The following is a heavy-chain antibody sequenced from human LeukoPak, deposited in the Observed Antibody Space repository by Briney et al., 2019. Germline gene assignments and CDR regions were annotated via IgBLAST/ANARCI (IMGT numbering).Heavy chain of an antibody. J-gene: IGHJ5*02. Sequence: PGGSLRLSCAASGFTFSSYSMNWVRQAPGKGLEWVSYISSSGSTIYYADSVKGRFTISRDNAKNSLYLQMNSLRVDDTSTYYCARDGTGTYSVGVNWFDPWGQGTLVTVSS. CDR3: ARDGTGTYSVGVNWFDP. V-gene: IGHV3-48*01. CDR2: ISSSGSTI. CDR1: GFTFSSYS. D-gene: IGHD1-26*01.